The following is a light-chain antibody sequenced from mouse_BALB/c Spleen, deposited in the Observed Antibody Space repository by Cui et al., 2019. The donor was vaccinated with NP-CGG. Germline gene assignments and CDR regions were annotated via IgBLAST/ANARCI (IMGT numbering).Light chain of an antibody. CDR2: GTN. CDR1: TGTITTSNY. Sequence: QAVVAQESAPTTSPGETVTLTCRSSTGTITTSNYANLVQEKPDHLFTGLIGGTNNRAPGVPARFSGSLIGDKAALTITGAQTEDEAIYFCALWYSNHWVFGGGTKLTVL. CDR3: ALWYSNHWV. J-gene: IGLJ1*01. V-gene: IGLV1*01.